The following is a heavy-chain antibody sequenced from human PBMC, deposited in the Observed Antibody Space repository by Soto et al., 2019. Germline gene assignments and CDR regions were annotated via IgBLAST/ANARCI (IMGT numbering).Heavy chain of an antibody. CDR1: GYSFTNYW. CDR2: IYPGDSDT. Sequence: GESLKISCKASGYSFTNYWIGWVRQMPGKGLEWMGVIYPGDSDTRYSPSFQGQVTISADKSISTAYLQWSSLKASDTAMYYCARRDSSSWYENWFDPWGQGTLVTVSS. J-gene: IGHJ5*02. V-gene: IGHV5-51*01. CDR3: ARRDSSSWYENWFDP. D-gene: IGHD6-13*01.